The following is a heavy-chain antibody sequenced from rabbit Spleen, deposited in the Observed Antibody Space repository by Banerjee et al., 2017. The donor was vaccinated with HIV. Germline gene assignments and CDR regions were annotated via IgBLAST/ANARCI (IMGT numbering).Heavy chain of an antibody. CDR2: IYTGGSGGI. Sequence: QEQLVESGGGLVQPEGSLQLSCTASGFDLSDYYYIYWVRQAPGKGLEWIGCIYTGGSGGIYYASWTKGRFTISKTSSTTVTLQMTSLTAADTATYFCARSGSGWGEFFFKLWGPGTLVTVS. V-gene: IGHV1S45*01. D-gene: IGHD4-1*01. J-gene: IGHJ4*01. CDR3: ARSGSGWGEFFFKL. CDR1: GFDLSDYYY.